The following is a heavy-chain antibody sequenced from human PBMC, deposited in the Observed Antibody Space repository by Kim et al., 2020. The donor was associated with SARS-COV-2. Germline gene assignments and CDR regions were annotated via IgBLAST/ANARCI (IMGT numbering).Heavy chain of an antibody. CDR3: ARQEGQLDGTSYYYYGMDV. CDR1: GYSFTSYW. V-gene: IGHV5-51*01. CDR2: IYPGDSYT. D-gene: IGHD6-13*01. Sequence: GESLKISCKGSGYSFTSYWIGWVRQMPGKGLEWMGIIYPGDSYTRYSPSFQGQVTISADKSISTAYLQWSSLKASDTAMYYCARQEGQLDGTSYYYYGMDVWGQGTTVTVSS. J-gene: IGHJ6*02.